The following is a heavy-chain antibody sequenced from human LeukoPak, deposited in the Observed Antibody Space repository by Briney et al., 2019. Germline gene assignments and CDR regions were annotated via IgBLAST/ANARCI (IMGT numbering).Heavy chain of an antibody. J-gene: IGHJ5*02. CDR1: GYTFTSYG. D-gene: IGHD3-10*01. Sequence: ASEKVSCKASGYTFTSYGISWVRQAPGQGLEWMGWISAYNGNTNYAQKLQGRVTMTTDTSTSTAYMELRSLRSDDTAVYYCARDGGLLWFGELSGENWFDPWGQGTLVTVSS. V-gene: IGHV1-18*01. CDR3: ARDGGLLWFGELSGENWFDP. CDR2: ISAYNGNT.